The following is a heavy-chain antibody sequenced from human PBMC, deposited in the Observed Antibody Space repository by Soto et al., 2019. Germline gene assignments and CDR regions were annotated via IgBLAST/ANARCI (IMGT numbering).Heavy chain of an antibody. CDR2: INPNSGGT. CDR3: ARSGGSSSPGYYYYYMDV. V-gene: IGHV1-2*04. CDR1: GYTFTGYY. Sequence: ASVKVSCKASGYTFTGYYIHWVRQAPGQGLEWMGWINPNSGGTNYAQKFQGWVTMTRDTSISTAYMELSRLRSDDTAVYYCARSGGSSSPGYYYYYMDVWGKGTTVTVSS. D-gene: IGHD6-6*01. J-gene: IGHJ6*03.